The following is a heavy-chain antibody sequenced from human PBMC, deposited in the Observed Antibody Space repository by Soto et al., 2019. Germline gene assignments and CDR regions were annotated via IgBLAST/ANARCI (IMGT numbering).Heavy chain of an antibody. CDR3: ARDASGYIDY. V-gene: IGHV3-21*01. Sequence: VGSLRLSCAASGFTFSSYSMNWVRQAPGKGLEWVSSISSSSSYIYYADSVKGRFTISRDNAKNSLYLQMNSLRAEDTAVYYCARDASGYIDYWGQGTLVTVSS. J-gene: IGHJ4*02. CDR2: ISSSSSYI. D-gene: IGHD3-3*01. CDR1: GFTFSSYS.